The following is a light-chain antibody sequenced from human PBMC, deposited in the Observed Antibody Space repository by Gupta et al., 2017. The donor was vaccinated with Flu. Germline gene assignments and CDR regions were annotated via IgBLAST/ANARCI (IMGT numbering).Light chain of an antibody. V-gene: IGKV2-28*01. CDR1: QSLLHSDGYTY. CDR3: MQVLQTPYT. Sequence: DIVMTQSPLSLPVTPGESASISCRSSQSLLHSDGYTYLAWYLLKPGQSPQLLSFLSSHRAAGVPDRFRGSGSGTDFTLQINRVETEDVVVYYCMQVLQTPYTFGLGTKLEIK. J-gene: IGKJ2*01. CDR2: LSS.